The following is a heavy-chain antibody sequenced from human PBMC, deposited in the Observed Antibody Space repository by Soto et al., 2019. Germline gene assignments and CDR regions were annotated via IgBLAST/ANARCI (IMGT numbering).Heavy chain of an antibody. Sequence: TLSLTCTVSGGSISSYYWSWIRQPPGKGLEWIGYIYYSGSTNYNPSLKSRVTISVDTSKNQFSLKLSSVTAADTAVYYCARGGIVVVTARSFDYWGQGTLVTVSS. CDR3: ARGGIVVVTARSFDY. CDR1: GGSISSYY. D-gene: IGHD2-21*02. J-gene: IGHJ4*02. CDR2: IYYSGST. V-gene: IGHV4-59*01.